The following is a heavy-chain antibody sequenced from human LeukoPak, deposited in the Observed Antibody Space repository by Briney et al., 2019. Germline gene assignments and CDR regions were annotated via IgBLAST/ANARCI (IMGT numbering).Heavy chain of an antibody. CDR2: INPNSGGT. CDR3: ARHSSGWADFDY. V-gene: IGHV1-2*02. J-gene: IGHJ4*02. D-gene: IGHD6-19*01. Sequence: ASVKVSCKASGYTFTGYYMHWVRQAPGQGLEWMGWINPNSGGTNYAQKFQGRVTMTRDTSISTAYMELSRLRSDDKAVYYCARHSSGWADFDYWGQGTLVTVSS. CDR1: GYTFTGYY.